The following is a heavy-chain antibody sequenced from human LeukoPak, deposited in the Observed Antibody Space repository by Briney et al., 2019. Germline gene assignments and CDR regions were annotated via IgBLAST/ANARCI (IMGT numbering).Heavy chain of an antibody. CDR1: GCTFTSYD. CDR3: ARAGYDSRGYYFDY. V-gene: IGHV1-8*01. CDR2: MNPNSGNT. J-gene: IGHJ4*02. D-gene: IGHD3-22*01. Sequence: ASVKVSCKASGCTFTSYDINWVRQATGQGLEWMGWMNPNSGNTGYAQKFQGRVTMTRNTSISTAYMELSSLRSEDTAVYYCARAGYDSRGYYFDYWGQGTLVTVSS.